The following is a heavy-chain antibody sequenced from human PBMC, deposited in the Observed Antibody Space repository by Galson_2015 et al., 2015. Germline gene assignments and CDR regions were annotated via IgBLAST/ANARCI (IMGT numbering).Heavy chain of an antibody. D-gene: IGHD3-3*01. CDR1: GGSISSYY. CDR3: ARQDQYYDFWSGYSCYYYYMDV. CDR2: IYDTGST. V-gene: IGHV4-59*08. Sequence: ETLSLTCTVSGGSISSYYWSWIRQPPGKGLEWIGYIYDTGSTNYNPSLKSRVTISVDTSKNQFSLKLSSVTAADTGVYYCARQDQYYDFWSGYSCYYYYMDVWGKGTTVTVSS. J-gene: IGHJ6*03.